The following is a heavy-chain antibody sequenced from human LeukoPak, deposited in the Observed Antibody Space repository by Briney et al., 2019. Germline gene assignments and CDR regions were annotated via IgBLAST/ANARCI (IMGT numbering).Heavy chain of an antibody. CDR2: IYSGGMT. Sequence: SETLSLTCTASGGSVSSAYWSWIRQPPGKGLEWVGFIYSGGMTAYNPSLESRVTISVDTSKNQVLLRLNSVTAADTAVYFCARGGYSSYNFWGQGTLVTVSS. J-gene: IGHJ4*02. CDR1: GGSVSSAY. CDR3: ARGGYSSYNF. D-gene: IGHD5-12*01. V-gene: IGHV4-59*02.